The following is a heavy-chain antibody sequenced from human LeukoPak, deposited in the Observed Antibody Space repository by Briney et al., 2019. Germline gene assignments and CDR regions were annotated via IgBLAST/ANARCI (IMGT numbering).Heavy chain of an antibody. Sequence: GGSLRLSCAASGFTFSSYSMNWVRQAPGKGLEWVSSISSSSYIYYADSVKGRFTISRDNAKNSLYLQMNSLRAEDTAVYYCARVGSYNGAYYDFWSGYYPQPFDYWGQGTLVTVSS. CDR1: GFTFSSYS. CDR2: ISSSSYI. J-gene: IGHJ4*02. V-gene: IGHV3-21*01. D-gene: IGHD3-3*01. CDR3: ARVGSYNGAYYDFWSGYYPQPFDY.